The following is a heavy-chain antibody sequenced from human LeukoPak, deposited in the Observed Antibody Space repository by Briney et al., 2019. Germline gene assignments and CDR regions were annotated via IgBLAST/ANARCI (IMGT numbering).Heavy chain of an antibody. CDR1: GFTFSDYY. CDR3: ARTSYYDFWSGYLRAIDY. Sequence: PGGSLRLSCAASGFTFSDYYMSWIRQAPGKGLEWVSYISSSGSTIYYADSVKGRFTISRDNAKNSLYLQMTSLRAEDTAVYYCARTSYYDFWSGYLRAIDYWGQGTLVTVSS. CDR2: ISSSGSTI. D-gene: IGHD3-3*01. V-gene: IGHV3-11*01. J-gene: IGHJ4*02.